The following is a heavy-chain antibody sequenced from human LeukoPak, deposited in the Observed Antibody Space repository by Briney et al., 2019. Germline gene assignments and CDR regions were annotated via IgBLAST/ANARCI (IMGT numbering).Heavy chain of an antibody. CDR2: IYYSGST. CDR1: GGSISSYY. J-gene: IGHJ5*02. V-gene: IGHV4-59*08. CDR3: ARKAYDSSGYRP. D-gene: IGHD3-22*01. Sequence: SETLSLTCTVSGGSISSYYWSWIRQPPGKGLEWIGYIYYSGSTNYNPSLKSGVTISVDTSKNRFSLKLSSVTAADTAVYYCARKAYDSSGYRPWGQGTLVTVSS.